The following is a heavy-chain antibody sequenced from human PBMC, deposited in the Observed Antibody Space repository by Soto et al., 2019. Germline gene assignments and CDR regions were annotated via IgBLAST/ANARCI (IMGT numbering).Heavy chain of an antibody. D-gene: IGHD1-26*01. V-gene: IGHV3-23*01. CDR2: ISGSGGST. J-gene: IGHJ4*02. CDR3: ASKGYSGSSYFDY. Sequence: PGGSLRLSCAASGFTFSSYAIMWFLQAPGKGLEWVSAISGSGGSTYYADSVKGRFTISRDNSKNTLYLQMNSLRAEDTAVYYCASKGYSGSSYFDYWGQGTLVTVSS. CDR1: GFTFSSYA.